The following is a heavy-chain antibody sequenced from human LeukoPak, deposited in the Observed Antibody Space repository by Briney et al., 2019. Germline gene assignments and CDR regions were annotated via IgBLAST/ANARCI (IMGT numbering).Heavy chain of an antibody. CDR1: GYTFTSYD. V-gene: IGHV1-8*03. J-gene: IGHJ3*02. CDR3: AKTNCSSTSCPSGDAFDI. D-gene: IGHD2-2*01. CDR2: MNPNSVNT. Sequence: ASVKVSCKASGYTFTSYDINWVRQATGQGLEWMGWMNPNSVNTGYAQKFQGRVTITRNTSISTAYMEMSSLRSEDTAVYYCAKTNCSSTSCPSGDAFDIWGQGTMVTVSS.